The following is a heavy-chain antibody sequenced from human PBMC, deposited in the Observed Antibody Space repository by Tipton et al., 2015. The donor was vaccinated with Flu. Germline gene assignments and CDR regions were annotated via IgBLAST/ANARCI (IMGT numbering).Heavy chain of an antibody. D-gene: IGHD6-19*01. CDR3: ARGSGHTNAYLDY. CDR1: GGTFSGYY. Sequence: GLVKPSETLSLSCAVHGGTFSGYYWSWIRQSPGKGLEWIGEINHSGSTNYNPSLKSRVTIAVDTSKNQFSLKVRSLTAADTAVYYCARGSGHTNAYLDYWGQGTLVTVSS. V-gene: IGHV4-34*01. CDR2: INHSGST. J-gene: IGHJ4*02.